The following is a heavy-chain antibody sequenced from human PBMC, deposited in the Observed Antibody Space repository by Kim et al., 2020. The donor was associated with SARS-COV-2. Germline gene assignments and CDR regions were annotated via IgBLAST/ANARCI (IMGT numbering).Heavy chain of an antibody. D-gene: IGHD4-4*01. CDR2: ISGSGGST. CDR1: GFTFSSYA. V-gene: IGHV3-23*01. CDR3: GAGQYQSSADY. Sequence: GGSLRLSCAASGFTFSSYAMSWVRQAPGKGLEWVSAISGSGGSTYYADSVKGRFTISRDNSKNTLYLQMNSLRAEDTAVYYCGAGQYQSSADYWGQGTLVTVSS. J-gene: IGHJ4*02.